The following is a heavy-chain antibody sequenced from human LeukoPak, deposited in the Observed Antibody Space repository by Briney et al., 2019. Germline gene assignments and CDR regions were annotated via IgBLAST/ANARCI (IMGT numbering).Heavy chain of an antibody. CDR2: IYYSGST. V-gene: IGHV4-39*01. CDR1: GGSISSSSYY. Sequence: SETLSLTCTVSGGSISSSSYYWGWIRQPPGQGLEWIGSIYYSGSTYYNPSLKSRVTISVDTSENQFSLKLSAVTAADTAVYYCARHPYSVASSWASYYFDDWGQGTLVTVSS. J-gene: IGHJ4*02. CDR3: ARHPYSVASSWASYYFDD. D-gene: IGHD6-13*01.